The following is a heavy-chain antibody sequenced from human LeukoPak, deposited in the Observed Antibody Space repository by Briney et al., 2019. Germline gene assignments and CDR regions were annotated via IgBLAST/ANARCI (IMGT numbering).Heavy chain of an antibody. CDR1: GFTFSSYS. Sequence: GGSLRLSCAASGFTFSSYSMNWVRQAPGKGLEWVSSISSSSSYIYYADSVKGRFTISRDNAKNSLYLQMNSLRAEDTAVYYCARRTGNYYYYGMDVWGQGTTVTVSS. D-gene: IGHD3-9*01. V-gene: IGHV3-21*01. CDR2: ISSSSSYI. J-gene: IGHJ6*02. CDR3: ARRTGNYYYYGMDV.